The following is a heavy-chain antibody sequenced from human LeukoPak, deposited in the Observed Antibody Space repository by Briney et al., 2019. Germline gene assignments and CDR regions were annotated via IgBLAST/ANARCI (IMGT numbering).Heavy chain of an antibody. J-gene: IGHJ4*02. CDR3: ARQDGRALYYFDY. Sequence: ESLKISCKGSGYSFTYYWIAWVRQMPGKGLEWMGIIYPADSDTRYSPSFQGQVTISADKSTSTAYLQWSSLKASDTAMYYCARQDGRALYYFDYWGQGTLVTVSS. CDR2: IYPADSDT. CDR1: GYSFTYYW. V-gene: IGHV5-51*01. D-gene: IGHD5-24*01.